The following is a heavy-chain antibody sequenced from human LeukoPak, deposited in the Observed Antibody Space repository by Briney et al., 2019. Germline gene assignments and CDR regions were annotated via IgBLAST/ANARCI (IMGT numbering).Heavy chain of an antibody. D-gene: IGHD1-26*01. J-gene: IGHJ6*03. V-gene: IGHV3-21*01. Sequence: GGSLRLSCAASGFTFSSYSMNWVRQAPGKGLEWVSFISSSSSYIHYADSVKGRFTISRDNAKNLLYLQMNSLRAEDTAVYYCAREEWELLRYYYYYMDVWGKGTTVTVSS. CDR2: ISSSSSYI. CDR1: GFTFSSYS. CDR3: AREEWELLRYYYYYMDV.